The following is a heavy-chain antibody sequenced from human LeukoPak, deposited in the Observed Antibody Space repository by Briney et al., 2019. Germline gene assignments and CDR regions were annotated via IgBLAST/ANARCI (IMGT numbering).Heavy chain of an antibody. CDR3: ARDLGGGNYYFDY. Sequence: SVTVSCKASGGTFSSYAISWVRQAPGQGLEWMGGIIPIFGTANYAQKFQGRVTITADESTSTAYMELSSLRSEDTAVYYCARDLGGGNYYFDYWGQGTLVTVSS. CDR1: GGTFSSYA. CDR2: IIPIFGTA. D-gene: IGHD4-23*01. J-gene: IGHJ4*02. V-gene: IGHV1-69*13.